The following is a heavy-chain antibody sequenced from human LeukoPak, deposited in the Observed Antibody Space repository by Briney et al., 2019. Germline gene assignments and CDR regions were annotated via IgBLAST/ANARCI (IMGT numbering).Heavy chain of an antibody. D-gene: IGHD6-6*01. J-gene: IGHJ5*02. CDR2: INPNSGGT. CDR1: GYTFTGYY. Sequence: GASVKVSCKASGYTFTGYYLHWVRQAPGQGLEWMEWINPNSGGTNYAQKFQGRVTMSRDTSISTAYMELSRLRSDDTAVYYCARASSSSNWFDPWGQGTLVTVSS. CDR3: ARASSSSNWFDP. V-gene: IGHV1-2*02.